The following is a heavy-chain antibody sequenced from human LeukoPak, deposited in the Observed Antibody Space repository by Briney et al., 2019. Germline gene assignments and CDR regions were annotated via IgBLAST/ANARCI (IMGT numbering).Heavy chain of an antibody. CDR1: GFSISSGYY. V-gene: IGHV4-38-2*02. D-gene: IGHD3-9*01. CDR3: ARGEDILTGFSTPLFDY. J-gene: IGHJ4*02. CDR2: IYLGRST. Sequence: SETLSLTCTVTGFSISSGYYWGWIRQPPGKGLEWIGSIYLGRSTDYNPSLKSQVTISIDTSKNQFSLRLTSVTAADTAVYYCARGEDILTGFSTPLFDYWGQGTLLTVSS.